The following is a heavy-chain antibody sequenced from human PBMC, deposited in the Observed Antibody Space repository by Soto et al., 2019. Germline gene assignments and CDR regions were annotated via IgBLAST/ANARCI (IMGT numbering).Heavy chain of an antibody. J-gene: IGHJ4*02. Sequence: KSSETLSLTCTVSGGPISGHYWSWVRQPLGKGLEWIGCIHYTGSTDYNPSLKSRVTISVDTSNNQFSLNLISVTAADTAVYYCARYTGSYYSYWGQGTLVTVSS. CDR3: ARYTGSYYSY. CDR2: IHYTGST. CDR1: GGPISGHY. D-gene: IGHD1-26*01. V-gene: IGHV4-59*11.